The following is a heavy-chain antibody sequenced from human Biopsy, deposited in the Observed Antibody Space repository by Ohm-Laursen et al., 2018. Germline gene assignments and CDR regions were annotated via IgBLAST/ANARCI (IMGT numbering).Heavy chain of an antibody. CDR3: ARGSNDFGGLYFPR. V-gene: IGHV4-59*11. Sequence: GTLSLTCTVSGRFFTGHYWSWIRQPPGKALEWIGHISYTGYTSYNASLKSRVTISVDPSRNHFSLRLSSLTAADTAVYYCARGSNDFGGLYFPRWGQGTLLTVSS. J-gene: IGHJ4*02. CDR2: ISYTGYT. CDR1: GRFFTGHY. D-gene: IGHD4-23*01.